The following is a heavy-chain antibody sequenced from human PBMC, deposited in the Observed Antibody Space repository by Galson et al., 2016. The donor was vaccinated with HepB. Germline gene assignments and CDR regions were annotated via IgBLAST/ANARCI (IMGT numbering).Heavy chain of an antibody. D-gene: IGHD4-17*01. V-gene: IGHV1-2*02. CDR2: INPHRRHT. CDR1: GWIFTPYY. Sequence: SVTVSCKASGWIFTPYYLHWLRQAPGQGLEWLGWINPHRRHTNYAQQFQARLTMSRDTSITTDYMHQSSLRSDDTAVYYCARGNKMDYGDPNDYYFLDSWGQGTTVTVSS. CDR3: ARGNKMDYGDPNDYYFLDS. J-gene: IGHJ6*02.